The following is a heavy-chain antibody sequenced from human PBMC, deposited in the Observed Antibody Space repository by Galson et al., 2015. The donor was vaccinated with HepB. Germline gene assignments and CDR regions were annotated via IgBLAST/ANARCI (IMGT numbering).Heavy chain of an antibody. D-gene: IGHD3-16*01. J-gene: IGHJ4*02. CDR2: VYSSGST. CDR3: AREGGY. V-gene: IGHV4-61*01. Sequence: ETLSLTCKVSGDSVSDGSHFWTWIRQPPGKRLEWMGYVYSSGSTDYNPSLKSRVTMSLDMSNNQFSLRLTSVTAADTAVYFCAREGGYWGRGILVTVSS. CDR1: GDSVSDGSHF.